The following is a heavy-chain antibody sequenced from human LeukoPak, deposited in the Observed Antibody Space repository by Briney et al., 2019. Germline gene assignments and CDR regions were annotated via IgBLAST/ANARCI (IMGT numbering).Heavy chain of an antibody. CDR2: IYSGGST. CDR1: GFTVSSNY. V-gene: IGHV3-53*01. CDR3: ARTDEISAFDI. Sequence: GGSLRLSCAASGFTVSSNYMSWVRQAPGKGLEWVSVIYSGGSTYYADSVKGRFTISRDNAKNSLYLQMNSLRAEDTAVYYCARTDEISAFDIWGQGTMVTVSS. J-gene: IGHJ3*02.